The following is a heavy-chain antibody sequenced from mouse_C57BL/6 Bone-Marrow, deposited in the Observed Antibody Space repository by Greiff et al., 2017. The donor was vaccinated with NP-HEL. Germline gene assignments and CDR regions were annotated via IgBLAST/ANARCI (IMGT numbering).Heavy chain of an antibody. V-gene: IGHV1-26*01. D-gene: IGHD1-1*01. CDR2: INPNNGGT. CDR1: GYTFTDYY. Sequence: EVKLQQSGPELVKPGASVKISCKASGYTFTDYYMNWVKQSHGKSLEWIGDINPNNGGTSYNQKFKGKATLTVDKSSSTAYMELRSLTSEDSAVYYCARGDYGSSSEYFDYWGQGTTLTVSS. J-gene: IGHJ2*01. CDR3: ARGDYGSSSEYFDY.